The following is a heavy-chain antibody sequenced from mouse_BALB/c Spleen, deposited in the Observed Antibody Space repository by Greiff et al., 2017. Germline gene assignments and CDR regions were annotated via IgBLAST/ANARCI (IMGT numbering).Heavy chain of an antibody. Sequence: QVQLQQSGAELVRPGVSVKISCKGSGYTFTDYAMHWVKQSHAKSLEWIGVISTYYGDASYNQKFKGKATMTVDKSSSTAYMELARLTSEDSAIYYSARSSSGYPGIAYWGQGTLVTVSA. D-gene: IGHD3-1*01. V-gene: IGHV1S137*01. CDR1: GYTFTDYA. J-gene: IGHJ3*01. CDR3: ARSSSGYPGIAY. CDR2: ISTYYGDA.